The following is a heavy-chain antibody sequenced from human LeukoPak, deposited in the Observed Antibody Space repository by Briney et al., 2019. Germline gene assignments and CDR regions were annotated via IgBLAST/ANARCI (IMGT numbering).Heavy chain of an antibody. CDR1: GYSISSGYY. V-gene: IGHV4-38-2*02. CDR3: ARLSQFGVLRFSYYMDV. Sequence: SETLSLTCTASGYSISSGYYWGWIRQPPGKGLEWIGSIYHSGSTYYNPSLKSRVTISVETSKNQFSLKLSSVTAADTAVYYCARLSQFGVLRFSYYMDVWGKGTTVTVSS. CDR2: IYHSGST. D-gene: IGHD3-3*01. J-gene: IGHJ6*03.